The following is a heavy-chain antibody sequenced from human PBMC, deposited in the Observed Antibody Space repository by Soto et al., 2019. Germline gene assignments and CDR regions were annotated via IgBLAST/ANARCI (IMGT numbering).Heavy chain of an antibody. CDR2: IKSKTDGGTT. CDR3: YYGSGSSTYYYYGMDV. Sequence: GGSLRLSCAASGFTFSNAWMNWVRQAPGKGLEWVGRIKSKTDGGTTDYAAPVKGRFTISRDDSKNTLYLQMNSLKTEDTAVYYCYYGSGSSTYYYYGMDVWGQGTTVTVSS. CDR1: GFTFSNAW. J-gene: IGHJ6*02. V-gene: IGHV3-15*07. D-gene: IGHD3-10*01.